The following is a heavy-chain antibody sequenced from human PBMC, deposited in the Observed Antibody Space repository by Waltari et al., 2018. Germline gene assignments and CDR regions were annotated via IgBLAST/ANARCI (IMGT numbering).Heavy chain of an antibody. V-gene: IGHV3-23*01. CDR3: AKVGCSGGSCYSRVDFDY. Sequence: VQLLESGGGLVQPGGSLRLSCAASGFTFSSYAMSWVRQAPGKGLEWVSAISGSGGSTYYADSVKCRFTISRDNSKNTLYLQMNSLRAEDTALYYCAKVGCSGGSCYSRVDFDYWGQGTLVTVSS. CDR1: GFTFSSYA. J-gene: IGHJ4*02. CDR2: ISGSGGST. D-gene: IGHD2-15*01.